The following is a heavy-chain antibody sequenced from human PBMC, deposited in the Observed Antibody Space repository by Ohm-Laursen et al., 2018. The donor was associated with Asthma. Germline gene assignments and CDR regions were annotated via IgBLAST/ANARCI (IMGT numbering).Heavy chain of an antibody. Sequence: LSLTCATSGYTFSRYSIHWVRQVPGKGLEWVASISTASTFIYYADSVRGRFTTSRDNAKNSLYLQMSSLRDEDTAVYYCARDRGGDRSFDYWGQGTLVTVSS. CDR1: GYTFSRYS. D-gene: IGHD2-21*02. CDR3: ARDRGGDRSFDY. V-gene: IGHV3-21*04. J-gene: IGHJ4*02. CDR2: ISTASTFI.